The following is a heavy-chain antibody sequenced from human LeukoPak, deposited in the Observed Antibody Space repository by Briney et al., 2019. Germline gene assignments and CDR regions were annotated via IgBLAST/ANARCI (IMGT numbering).Heavy chain of an antibody. Sequence: GGSLRLSCTVSGFTFSSSAMSWVRQAPGKGLEWVSAISGSGGSTYYADSVKGRFTISRDNAKNSLYLQMSSLRAEDTAVYYCARIVPYSGSHWGLDYWGQGTLVTVSS. J-gene: IGHJ4*02. D-gene: IGHD1-26*01. CDR3: ARIVPYSGSHWGLDY. CDR2: ISGSGGST. CDR1: GFTFSSSA. V-gene: IGHV3-23*01.